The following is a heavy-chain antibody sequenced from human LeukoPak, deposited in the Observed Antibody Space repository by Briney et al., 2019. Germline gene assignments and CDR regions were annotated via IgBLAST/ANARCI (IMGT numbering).Heavy chain of an antibody. V-gene: IGHV4-34*01. D-gene: IGHD2-2*01. J-gene: IGHJ4*02. Sequence: PSETLSLTCAVYGGSFSGYYWSWIRQPLGKGLEWIGEINHSGSTNYNPSLKSRVTISVDTSKNQFSLKLSSVTAADTAVYYCARPGLRYCSSTSCYGGFYYFDYWGQGTLVTVSS. CDR3: ARPGLRYCSSTSCYGGFYYFDY. CDR1: GGSFSGYY. CDR2: INHSGST.